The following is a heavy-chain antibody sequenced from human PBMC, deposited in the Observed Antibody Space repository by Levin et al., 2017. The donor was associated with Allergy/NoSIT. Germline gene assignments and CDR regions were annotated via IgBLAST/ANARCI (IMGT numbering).Heavy chain of an antibody. Sequence: SETLSLTCAVYGGAFSGYYWSWIRQPPGKGLEWIGEVNHSGSTNYNPSLKSRVTVSVDTSRNQFSLKLSSVTAADTAVYYCATRLSSGWHFYFDSWGQGTLVTVSS. J-gene: IGHJ4*02. D-gene: IGHD6-19*01. V-gene: IGHV4-34*01. CDR1: GGAFSGYY. CDR2: VNHSGST. CDR3: ATRLSSGWHFYFDS.